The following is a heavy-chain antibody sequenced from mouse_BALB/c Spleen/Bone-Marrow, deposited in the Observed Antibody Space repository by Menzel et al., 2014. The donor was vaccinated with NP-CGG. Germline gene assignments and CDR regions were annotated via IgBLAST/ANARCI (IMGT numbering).Heavy chain of an antibody. V-gene: IGHV1-62-2*01. CDR2: FYPGSGSI. CDR1: GYNFSDYI. Sequence: VQLQQSGAELVKPGASVRLSCKASGYNFSDYIIYWVKQRSGQGLEWIGWFYPGSGSIKYNEKFKDKATLTADKSSRTDYMELSRLTSEDSAVYFCARHEDLDIRRRLGAMDYWGQGTSVTVSS. J-gene: IGHJ4*01. D-gene: IGHD2-12*01. CDR3: ARHEDLDIRRRLGAMDY.